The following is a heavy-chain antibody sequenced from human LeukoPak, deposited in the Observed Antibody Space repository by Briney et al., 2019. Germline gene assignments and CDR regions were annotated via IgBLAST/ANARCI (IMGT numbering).Heavy chain of an antibody. CDR2: ISAYNGNT. CDR1: GYTFTSYG. V-gene: IGHV1-18*01. Sequence: ASVKVSCKASGYTFTSYGISWERQAPGQGLEWMGWISAYNGNTNYAQKLQGRVTMTTDTSTSTAYMELRSLRSDDTAVYYCARSTAAAGTDSFDYWGQGTLVTVSS. D-gene: IGHD6-13*01. J-gene: IGHJ4*02. CDR3: ARSTAAAGTDSFDY.